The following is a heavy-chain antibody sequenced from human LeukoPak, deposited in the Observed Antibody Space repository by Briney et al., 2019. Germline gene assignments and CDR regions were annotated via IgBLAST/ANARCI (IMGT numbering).Heavy chain of an antibody. V-gene: IGHV3-23*01. CDR1: GFTFSSYA. CDR2: ISGSGGST. Sequence: GGSLRLSCAASGFTFSSYAMSWVRQAPGEGLEWVSAISGSGGSTYYADSVKGRFTISRDNSKNTLYLQMNSLRAEDTAVYYCAKDVWFGEFVFDYWGQGTLVTVSS. J-gene: IGHJ4*02. CDR3: AKDVWFGEFVFDY. D-gene: IGHD3-10*01.